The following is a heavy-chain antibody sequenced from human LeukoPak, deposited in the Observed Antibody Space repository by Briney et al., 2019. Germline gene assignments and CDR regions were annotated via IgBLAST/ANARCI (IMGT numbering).Heavy chain of an antibody. V-gene: IGHV1-69*05. CDR2: IIPIFGTA. CDR1: GGTFSSYA. Sequence: GASVKVSCKASGGTFSSYAISWVRQAPGQGLEWMGGIIPIFGTANYAQKFQGRVTITTDESTSTAYMELSSLRSEDTAVYYCARDRDDEQPGGMDVWGQGTTVTVSS. CDR3: ARDRDDEQPGGMDV. J-gene: IGHJ6*02. D-gene: IGHD1/OR15-1a*01.